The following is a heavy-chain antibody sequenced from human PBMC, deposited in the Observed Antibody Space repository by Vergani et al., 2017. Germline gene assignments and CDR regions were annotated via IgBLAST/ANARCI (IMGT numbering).Heavy chain of an antibody. V-gene: IGHV3-30*02. Sequence: VQLVESGGGLVQPGGSLRLSCAASGFTLSDHVMDWVRQGPGKGLVRVAFIGYDGRIKYNVDSVKGRFTISRDTSKKTLSLQMRSLRADDTAVYYCAKDGRENSDYGYFDYWGQGTLVTVSS. CDR1: GFTLSDHV. CDR3: AKDGRENSDYGYFDY. J-gene: IGHJ4*02. CDR2: IGYDGRIK. D-gene: IGHD4-17*01.